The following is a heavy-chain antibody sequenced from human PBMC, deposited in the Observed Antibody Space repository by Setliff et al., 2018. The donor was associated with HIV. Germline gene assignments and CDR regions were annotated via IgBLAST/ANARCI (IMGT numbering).Heavy chain of an antibody. V-gene: IGHV3-7*01. D-gene: IGHD2-2*01. CDR3: APINWDQPIFDF. CDR2: IKDDGSAK. Sequence: LRLSCAASGFTFSNYWMNWVRQAPGKGLEWVANIKDDGSAKYYVDSVKGRFTISRGNAKNSLPLQMDSLSPEDTAVYYCAPINWDQPIFDFWGQGTLVTVSS. J-gene: IGHJ4*02. CDR1: GFTFSNYW.